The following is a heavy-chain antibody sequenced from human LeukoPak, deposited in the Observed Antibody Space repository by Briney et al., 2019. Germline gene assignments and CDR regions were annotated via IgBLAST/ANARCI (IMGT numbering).Heavy chain of an antibody. CDR1: GFTFSSYA. CDR3: ARVFSDDSSGLALLYDAFDI. CDR2: ISYDGSNK. Sequence: GGSLRLSCAASGFTFSSYAMHWVRQAPGKGLEWVAVISYDGSNKYYADSVKGRFTISRDNSKNTLYLQMNSLRAEDTAVYYCARVFSDDSSGLALLYDAFDIWGQGTMVTVSS. D-gene: IGHD3-22*01. J-gene: IGHJ3*02. V-gene: IGHV3-30*04.